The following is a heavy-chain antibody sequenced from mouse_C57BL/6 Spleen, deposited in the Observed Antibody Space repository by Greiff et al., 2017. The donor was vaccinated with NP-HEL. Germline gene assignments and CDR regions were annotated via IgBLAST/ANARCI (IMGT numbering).Heavy chain of an antibody. CDR3: ATMITWNYAMDY. D-gene: IGHD2-4*01. J-gene: IGHJ4*01. CDR1: GFTFSSYA. CDR2: ISDGGSYT. Sequence: EVKLMESGGGLVKPGGSLKLSCAASGFTFSSYAMSWVRQTPEKRLEWVATISDGGSYTYYPDNVKGRFTISRDNAKNNLYLQMSHLKSEDTAMYYCATMITWNYAMDYWGQGTSVTVSS. V-gene: IGHV5-4*03.